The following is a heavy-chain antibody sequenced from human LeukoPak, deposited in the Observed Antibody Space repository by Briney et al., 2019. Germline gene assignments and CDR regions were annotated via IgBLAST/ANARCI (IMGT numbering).Heavy chain of an antibody. CDR2: LTADGDST. V-gene: IGHV3-23*01. J-gene: IGHJ5*02. D-gene: IGHD6-13*01. Sequence: GGSLRLSCAASGFTFSSYAMSWVRQAPEKGLEWVSTLTADGDSTFYADSVKGRFTISRDNAKNSLYLQMNSLRAEDTAVYYCARDSSSWYPSPWFDPWGQGTLVTVSS. CDR1: GFTFSSYA. CDR3: ARDSSSWYPSPWFDP.